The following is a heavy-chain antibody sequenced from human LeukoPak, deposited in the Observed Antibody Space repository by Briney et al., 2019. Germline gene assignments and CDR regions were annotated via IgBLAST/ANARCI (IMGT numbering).Heavy chain of an antibody. CDR3: ARQRGDGDYFPFDY. J-gene: IGHJ4*02. D-gene: IGHD4-17*01. CDR2: IFHSGST. Sequence: SETLSLTCTVSGYSISSGYYWGWIRQPPGKGLEWIGSIFHSGSTFYNPSLKSRVTISVDTSKNQFSLKLSSVTAADTAVYYCARQRGDGDYFPFDYWGQGTLVTVSS. CDR1: GYSISSGYY. V-gene: IGHV4-38-2*02.